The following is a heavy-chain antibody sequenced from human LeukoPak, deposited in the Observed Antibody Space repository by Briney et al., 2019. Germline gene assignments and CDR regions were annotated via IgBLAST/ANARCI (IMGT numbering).Heavy chain of an antibody. V-gene: IGHV4-61*09. J-gene: IGHJ5*02. CDR1: GGSISSGRYY. CDR3: ARNPATGTRDWFDP. Sequence: SETLSLTCTASGGSISSGRYYWSWIRQPAGKGLEWIGHIYTSGTTKYNPSLKSRVTILVAPSNNQFSLKLNSVTAADTAVYYCARNPATGTRDWFDPWGQGTLVTVSS. CDR2: IYTSGTT. D-gene: IGHD6-13*01.